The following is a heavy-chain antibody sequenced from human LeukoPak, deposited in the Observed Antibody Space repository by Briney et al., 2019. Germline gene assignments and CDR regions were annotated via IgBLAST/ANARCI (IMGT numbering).Heavy chain of an antibody. CDR1: GFSLSTSGVG. CDR2: IYCDDDK. CDR3: AHSRYRSSWYSQPFDY. J-gene: IGHJ4*02. D-gene: IGHD6-13*01. V-gene: IGHV2-5*02. Sequence: SGPTLLKPTQTLTLTCTFSGFSLSTSGVGVGWIRHPPGKALDWLALIYCDDDKRYSPSLKSRLTITKVTYKNQVVLTMTNMDPVDTATYYCAHSRYRSSWYSQPFDYWGQGTLVTVSS.